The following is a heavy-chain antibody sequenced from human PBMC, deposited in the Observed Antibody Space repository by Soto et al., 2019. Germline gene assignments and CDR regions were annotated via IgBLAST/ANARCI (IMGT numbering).Heavy chain of an antibody. CDR1: GGTFRNYA. J-gene: IGHJ4*02. D-gene: IGHD1-1*01. Sequence: SVKVSCKASGGTFRNYAITWVRQAPGQGLEWMGVIILPFGTPNYAQTFQGRATITADESMSTAYMELSDLRSEDTAVYYCARGPDNEGYFDYWGRGTLVTVSS. CDR3: ARGPDNEGYFDY. CDR2: IILPFGTP. V-gene: IGHV1-69*13.